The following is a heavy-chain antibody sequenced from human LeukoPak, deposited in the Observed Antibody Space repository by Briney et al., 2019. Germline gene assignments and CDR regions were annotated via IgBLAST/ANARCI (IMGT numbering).Heavy chain of an antibody. J-gene: IGHJ4*02. CDR2: IYYSGST. Sequence: SETLSLTCTVSGDSISSSRYYWGWIRQPPGKGLEWIGNIYYSGSTYYNPSLRSRLTISLDTSKNQFSLTLSSVTAADTAVYYCARLQYYYDSNGYYSLYYFDYWGQGTVVTVSS. CDR1: GDSISSSRYY. D-gene: IGHD3-22*01. V-gene: IGHV4-39*01. CDR3: ARLQYYYDSNGYYSLYYFDY.